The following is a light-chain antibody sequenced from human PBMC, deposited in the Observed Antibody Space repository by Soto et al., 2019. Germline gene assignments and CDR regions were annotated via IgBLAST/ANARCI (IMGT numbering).Light chain of an antibody. Sequence: DIQMTQSPSSLSASVGDRVNITCRASHSVYNYFHWYQQKPGSAPKLLVHGAAKLQFGVTSRFSGSGSGTAFTLTISSLQPEDFATYYCQQTYINPLTFGPGTRL. V-gene: IGKV1-39*01. J-gene: IGKJ5*01. CDR1: HSVYNY. CDR2: GAA. CDR3: QQTYINPLT.